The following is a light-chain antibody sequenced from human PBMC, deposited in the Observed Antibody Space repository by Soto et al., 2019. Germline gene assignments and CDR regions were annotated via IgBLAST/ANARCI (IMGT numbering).Light chain of an antibody. J-gene: IGKJ4*01. V-gene: IGKV1-39*01. CDR2: AAS. Sequence: DIQMTQSPSSLSASVGDRVTITCRASRTINTYLNWFQQKPGEPPRLLIYAASTLQSGVPSRFSGSGSGTEFTLTISSLQPEDFATYYCQQFNSYPLTFGGGTKVDIK. CDR1: RTINTY. CDR3: QQFNSYPLT.